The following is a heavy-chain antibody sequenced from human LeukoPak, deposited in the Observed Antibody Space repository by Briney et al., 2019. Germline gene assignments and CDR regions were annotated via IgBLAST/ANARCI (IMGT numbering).Heavy chain of an antibody. CDR2: ISASGGRT. Sequence: GGSLRLSCAASGFTFSSYDMSWVRQAPGKGLEWVSAISASGGRTYYADSVKGRFTISRDNSKNTMYQQMNSLRAEDTAVYYCARDRASAELVREYYYYYGMDVWGQGTTVTVSS. CDR1: GFTFSSYD. V-gene: IGHV3-23*01. D-gene: IGHD6-13*01. J-gene: IGHJ6*02. CDR3: ARDRASAELVREYYYYYGMDV.